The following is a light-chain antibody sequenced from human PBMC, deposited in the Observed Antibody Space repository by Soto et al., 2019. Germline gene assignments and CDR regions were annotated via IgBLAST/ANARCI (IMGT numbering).Light chain of an antibody. Sequence: EIVMTQSPATLSVSPGERATLSCRASQSVSSKLAWYQQRPGQAPRLLIYGASTRATDIPARFSGSGSGTDFTLTISSLQSEDVAVYYCQQYSNWTTPLYSFGQGTKLEIK. CDR3: QQYSNWTTPLYS. CDR2: GAS. V-gene: IGKV3-15*01. J-gene: IGKJ2*03. CDR1: QSVSSK.